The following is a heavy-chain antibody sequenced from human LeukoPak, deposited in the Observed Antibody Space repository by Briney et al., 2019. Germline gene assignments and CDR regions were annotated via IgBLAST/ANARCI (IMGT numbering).Heavy chain of an antibody. CDR1: GGSISIYY. D-gene: IGHD2-2*01. CDR2: IYYSGST. J-gene: IGHJ5*02. V-gene: IGHV4-59*08. Sequence: SETLSLTCTVSGGSISIYYWSWIRQPPGKGLEWIGYIYYSGSTNYNPSLKSRVTISVDTSKNQFSLKLSSVTAADTAVYYCARQNRDQLLSLDNWFDPWGQGTLVTVSS. CDR3: ARQNRDQLLSLDNWFDP.